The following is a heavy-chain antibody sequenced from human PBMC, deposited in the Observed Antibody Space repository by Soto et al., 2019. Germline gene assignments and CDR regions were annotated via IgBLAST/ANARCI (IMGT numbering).Heavy chain of an antibody. J-gene: IGHJ4*02. D-gene: IGHD3-9*01. CDR1: GYTLTSYY. CDR2: INPSGGST. V-gene: IGHV1-46*01. Sequence: QVQLVQSGAEVKKPGASVKVSCKASGYTLTSYYMHWVRQAPGQGLAWMGIINPSGGSTSYAQNYQGRITMTRDTSTTTVYMELSSLRSGDTAIYFCAGGDYDVLTGYYPLDYWGQGTLVTVSS. CDR3: AGGDYDVLTGYYPLDY.